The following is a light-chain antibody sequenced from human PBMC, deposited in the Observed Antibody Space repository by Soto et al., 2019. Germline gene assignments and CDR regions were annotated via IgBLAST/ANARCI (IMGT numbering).Light chain of an antibody. V-gene: IGKV1-5*01. CDR3: QQYKRYSYT. CDR2: DAS. J-gene: IGKJ2*01. Sequence: DIQMTQSPSILSASVGDRVTITCRASQSISNWLAWYQQKPGRATKVLIYDASSLPSGVPSRFSGSGSGTEFIITSSSLQPDDTATYYCQQYKRYSYTFGQGTNLEI. CDR1: QSISNW.